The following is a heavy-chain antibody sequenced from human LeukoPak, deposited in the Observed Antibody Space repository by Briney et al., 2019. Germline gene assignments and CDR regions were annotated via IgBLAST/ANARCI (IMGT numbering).Heavy chain of an antibody. V-gene: IGHV3-23*01. Sequence: PGGSLRLSCAASGFTFSSYAMSWVRQAPGKGLEWVSAISGSGGSTYYADSVKGRFTISRDNSKNTLYLQMNSLRAEDTAVYYCAKAGTITMVRGDDDAFDIWGQGTMVTVSS. CDR2: ISGSGGST. CDR1: GFTFSSYA. J-gene: IGHJ3*02. CDR3: AKAGTITMVRGDDDAFDI. D-gene: IGHD3-10*01.